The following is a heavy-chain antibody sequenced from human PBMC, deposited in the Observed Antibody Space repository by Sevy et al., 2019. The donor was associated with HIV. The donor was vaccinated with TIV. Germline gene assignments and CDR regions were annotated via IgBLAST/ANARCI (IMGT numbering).Heavy chain of an antibody. CDR2: ISGSAGST. CDR3: AKGDRTFYGLDV. J-gene: IGHJ6*02. V-gene: IGHV3-23*01. D-gene: IGHD2-15*01. Sequence: GGSLRLSCAASGFTFSTYAMSWVRQVPGKGLEWVSAISGSAGSTYYADLVKGRFTISRDKSKNTLYLQMNSLRAEDTAVYYCAKGDRTFYGLDVWGQGTTVTVSS. CDR1: GFTFSTYA.